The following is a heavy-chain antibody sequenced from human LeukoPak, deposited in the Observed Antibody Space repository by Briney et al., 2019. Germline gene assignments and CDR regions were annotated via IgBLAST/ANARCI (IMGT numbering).Heavy chain of an antibody. J-gene: IGHJ4*02. CDR2: INHSGST. CDR1: GGSISDYY. D-gene: IGHD4-17*01. Sequence: KPSETLSLTCTVSGGSISDYYWSWIRQPPGKGLEWIGEINHSGSTNYNPSLKSRVTISVDTSKNQFSLKLSSVTAADTAVYYCARAELNYGDYRVDYWGQGTLVTVSS. CDR3: ARAELNYGDYRVDY. V-gene: IGHV4-34*01.